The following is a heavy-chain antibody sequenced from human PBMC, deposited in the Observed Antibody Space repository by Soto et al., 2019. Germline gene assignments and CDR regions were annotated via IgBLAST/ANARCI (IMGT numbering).Heavy chain of an antibody. CDR2: ISSNGGST. V-gene: IGHV3-64*01. CDR3: ARFYYDSSGYLPAPYYCYYGTDV. CDR1: GFTFSSYA. J-gene: IGHJ6*02. Sequence: GGSLRLSCAASGFTFSSYAMHWVRQAPGKGLEYVSAISSNGGSTYYANSVKGRFTISRDNSKNTLYLQMNSLRAEDTAVYYCARFYYDSSGYLPAPYYCYYGTDVWGQGTTVTVS. D-gene: IGHD3-22*01.